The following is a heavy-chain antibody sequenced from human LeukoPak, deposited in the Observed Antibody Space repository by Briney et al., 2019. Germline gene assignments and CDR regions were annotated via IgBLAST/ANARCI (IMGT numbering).Heavy chain of an antibody. CDR1: GYTFTSYG. V-gene: IGHV1-18*04. CDR2: ISAYNGNT. J-gene: IGHJ3*02. D-gene: IGHD2-21*02. Sequence: ASVKVSCKASGYTFTSYGISWVRQAPGQVLEWMGWISAYNGNTNYAQKLQGRVTMTTDTSTSTAYMELRSLRSDDTAVYYCARDLGLAYCGGDCYSEDAFAIWGQGTMVTVSS. CDR3: ARDLGLAYCGGDCYSEDAFAI.